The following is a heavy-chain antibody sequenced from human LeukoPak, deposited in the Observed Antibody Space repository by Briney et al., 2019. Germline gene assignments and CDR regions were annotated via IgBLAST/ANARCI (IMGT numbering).Heavy chain of an antibody. CDR3: ARDRAYYGN. J-gene: IGHJ4*02. V-gene: IGHV3-48*01. CDR1: GFAFSSYS. D-gene: IGHD3-3*01. CDR2: ISSSSSTI. Sequence: GGSLRLSCAASGFAFSSYSMNWVRQAPGKGLEGVSYISSSSSTIYYADSVKGRFTISRDNAKNSLYLQMNSLRAEDTAVYYCARDRAYYGNWGQGTLVTVSS.